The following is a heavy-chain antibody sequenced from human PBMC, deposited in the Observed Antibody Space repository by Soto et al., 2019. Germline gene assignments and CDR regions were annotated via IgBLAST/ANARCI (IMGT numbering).Heavy chain of an antibody. D-gene: IGHD3-22*01. V-gene: IGHV3-11*01. CDR2: ISSSGTTI. Sequence: GGSLRLPCAASGFTFSDYQMSWIRQAPGKGLDWVSHISSSGTTIYYADSVKGRFAISRDNAKNSLYLQLNSLRAEDTAVYYCARRSYYDGSGSGRSSLFDHWGQGTLVTV. CDR3: ARRSYYDGSGSGRSSLFDH. CDR1: GFTFSDYQ. J-gene: IGHJ4*02.